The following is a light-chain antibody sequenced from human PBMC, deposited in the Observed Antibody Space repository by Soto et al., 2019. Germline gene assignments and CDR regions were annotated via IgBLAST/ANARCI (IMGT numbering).Light chain of an antibody. Sequence: DIQMTQSPSTLSASVGDRVTITCRSSQSISSWLAWYQQKPGKAPKLLIYDASSLESGVPSRFSGSGSGTEFTLTISSLQPDDFATYYCQQYNSYSAWTFGQGTTGDIK. CDR3: QQYNSYSAWT. J-gene: IGKJ1*01. V-gene: IGKV1-5*01. CDR2: DAS. CDR1: QSISSW.